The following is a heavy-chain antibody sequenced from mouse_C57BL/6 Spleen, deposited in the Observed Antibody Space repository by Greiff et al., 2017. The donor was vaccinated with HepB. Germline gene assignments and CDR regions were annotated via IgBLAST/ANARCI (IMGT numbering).Heavy chain of an antibody. Sequence: EVKLVESGGGLVKPGGSLKLSCAASGFTFSSYTMSWVRQTPEKRLEWVATISDGGSYTYYPDNVKGRFTISRDNAKNNLYLQMSHLKSEDTAMYYCARGEYQYYFDYWGQGTTLTVSS. J-gene: IGHJ2*01. CDR1: GFTFSSYT. CDR3: ARGEYQYYFDY. D-gene: IGHD5-1*01. V-gene: IGHV5-4*03. CDR2: ISDGGSYT.